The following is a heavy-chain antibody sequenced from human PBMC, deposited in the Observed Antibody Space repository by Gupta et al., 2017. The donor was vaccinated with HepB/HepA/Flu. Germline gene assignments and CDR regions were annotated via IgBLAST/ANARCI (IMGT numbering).Heavy chain of an antibody. CDR1: GFTFSSYW. CDR2: IKQDGSEK. Sequence: EVQLVESGGGLVHPGGSLRLFCAASGFTFSSYWMSWVRQAPGKGLEWVANIKQDGSEKYYVDSVKGRFTISRDNAKNSLYLQMNSLRAEDTAVYYCARGPPNYLRYNWFDPWGQGTLVTVSS. D-gene: IGHD5-24*01. V-gene: IGHV3-7*01. CDR3: ARGPPNYLRYNWFDP. J-gene: IGHJ5*02.